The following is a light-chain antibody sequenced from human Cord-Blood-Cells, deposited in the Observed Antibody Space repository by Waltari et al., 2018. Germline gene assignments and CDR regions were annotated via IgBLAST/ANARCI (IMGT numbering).Light chain of an antibody. CDR1: SSDVAGCHY. CDR2: DVS. CDR3: SSYAGSNNLV. V-gene: IGLV2-8*01. J-gene: IGLJ2*01. Sequence: QSALTQPPPASGSPGPSVALHWPGPSSDVAGCHYVSWYHQHPGKTPKLMIYDVSKRPSGVPERFSGSKSGNTASLTVSGLQAEDEADYYCSSYAGSNNLVFGGGTKLTVL.